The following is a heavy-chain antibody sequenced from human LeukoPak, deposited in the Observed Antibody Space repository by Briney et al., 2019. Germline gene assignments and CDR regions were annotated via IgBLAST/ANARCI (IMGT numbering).Heavy chain of an antibody. J-gene: IGHJ4*02. CDR3: AGDLVVPAAVDFDY. D-gene: IGHD2-2*01. V-gene: IGHV3-48*01. CDR2: ISSSSSTI. Sequence: GGSLRLSCAASGFTFSSYSMNWVRQAPGKGLEWVSYISSSSSTIYYADSVKGRFTISRDNAKNSLYLQMNSLRAEDTAVYYCAGDLVVPAAVDFDYWGQGTLVTVSS. CDR1: GFTFSSYS.